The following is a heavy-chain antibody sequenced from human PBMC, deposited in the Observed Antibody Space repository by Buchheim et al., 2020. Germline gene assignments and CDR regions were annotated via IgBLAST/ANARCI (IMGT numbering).Heavy chain of an antibody. CDR2: IHYSGNT. CDR3: ASLWGEYYLDY. Sequence: QVQLQESGPGLVKPSETLSLTCTVSGGSISSSYYYWGWLRQPPGKGLEWIGSIHYSGNTYYNPSLKSRVTISVDTSKNQFSLNLNAVAAADTAVYYCASLWGEYYLDYWGQGSL. J-gene: IGHJ4*02. CDR1: GGSISSSYYY. D-gene: IGHD3-10*01. V-gene: IGHV4-39*07.